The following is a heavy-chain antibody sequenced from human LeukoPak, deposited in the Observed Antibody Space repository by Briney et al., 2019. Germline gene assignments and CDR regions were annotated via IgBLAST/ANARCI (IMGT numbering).Heavy chain of an antibody. D-gene: IGHD4-11*01. V-gene: IGHV4-61*02. CDR1: GGSISSGSYY. J-gene: IGHJ6*03. CDR2: IYTSGST. Sequence: PSQTLSLTCTVSGGSISSGSYYWSWIRQPAGKGLEWIGRIYTSGSTNYNPSLKSRVTISVDTSKNQFSLKLSSVTAADTAVYYCAREVDSMNYYYHYYMDVWGKGTTVTVSS. CDR3: AREVDSMNYYYHYYMDV.